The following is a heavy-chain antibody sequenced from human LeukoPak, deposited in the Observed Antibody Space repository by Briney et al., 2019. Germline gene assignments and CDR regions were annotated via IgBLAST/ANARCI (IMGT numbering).Heavy chain of an antibody. CDR3: ARDVLRFLEWSPLED. J-gene: IGHJ4*02. V-gene: IGHV7-4-1*02. CDR2: INTNTGNP. Sequence: ASVKVSSKASGYTFTSYAMNWVRQAPGQGLEWMGWINTNTGNPTYAQGFTGRFVFSLDTSVSTAYLQISSLKAEDTAVYYCARDVLRFLEWSPLEDWGQGTLVTVSS. D-gene: IGHD3-3*01. CDR1: GYTFTSYA.